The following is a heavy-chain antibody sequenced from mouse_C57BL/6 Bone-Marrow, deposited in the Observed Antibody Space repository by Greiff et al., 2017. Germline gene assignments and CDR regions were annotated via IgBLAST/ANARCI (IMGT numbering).Heavy chain of an antibody. CDR2: IYPGSGST. D-gene: IGHD2-5*01. Sequence: QVQLQQPGAELVKPGASVKMSCKASGYTFTSYWITWVKQRPGQGLEWIGDIYPGSGSTNYNEKFTSKATLTVDSSSITAYMQLSSLTSYDSAVYYCARPDYSNYGYFDVWGTGTTVMGSS. CDR3: ARPDYSNYGYFDV. J-gene: IGHJ1*03. CDR1: GYTFTSYW. V-gene: IGHV1-55*01.